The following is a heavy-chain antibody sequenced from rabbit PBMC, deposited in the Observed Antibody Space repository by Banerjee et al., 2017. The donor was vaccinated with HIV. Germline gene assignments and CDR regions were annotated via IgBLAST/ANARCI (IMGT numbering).Heavy chain of an antibody. CDR2: IYGGVIDSA. CDR3: ARGSATSFSSYGMDL. CDR1: GFAFSTDYY. D-gene: IGHD1-1*01. Sequence: QQQPEESGGGLVEPGGTLTLTCTASGFAFSTDYYICWVRQAPGKGLESIACIYGGVIDSAYYATWAKGRFTISKTSSTTVTLQVASLTAADTATYFCARGSATSFSSYGMDLWGPGTLVTVS. V-gene: IGHV1S45*01. J-gene: IGHJ6*01.